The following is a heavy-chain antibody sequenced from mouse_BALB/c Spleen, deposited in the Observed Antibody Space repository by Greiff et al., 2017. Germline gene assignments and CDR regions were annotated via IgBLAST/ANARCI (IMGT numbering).Heavy chain of an antibody. CDR2: IHYSGST. CDR3: ARASYGYDVYWYCDV. V-gene: IGHV3-1*02. D-gene: IGHD2-9*01. Sequence: EVMLVESGPDLVKPSQSLSLTCTVTGYSITSGYSWHWIRQFPGNKLEWMGYIHYSGSTNYNPSLKSRISITRDTSKNQFFRQLNSVTTEDTATYYCARASYGYDVYWYCDVWGAGTTVTVSA. J-gene: IGHJ1*01. CDR1: GYSITSGYS.